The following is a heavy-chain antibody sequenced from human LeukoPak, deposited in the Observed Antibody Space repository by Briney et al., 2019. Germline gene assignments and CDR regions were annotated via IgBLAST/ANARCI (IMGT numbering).Heavy chain of an antibody. CDR1: GGSISSYY. V-gene: IGHV4-4*07. CDR2: IYTSGST. Sequence: SETLSLTCTVSGGSISSYYWSWIRQPAGKGLEWIGRIYTSGSTNYNPSLKSRVTMSVDTSKNQFSLKLSSVTAADTAVYYCAGYYDSSGYYLFDYWGQGTLVTVSS. CDR3: AGYYDSSGYYLFDY. J-gene: IGHJ4*02. D-gene: IGHD3-22*01.